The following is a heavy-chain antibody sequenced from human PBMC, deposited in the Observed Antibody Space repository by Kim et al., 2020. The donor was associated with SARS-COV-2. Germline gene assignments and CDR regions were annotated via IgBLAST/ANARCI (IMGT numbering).Heavy chain of an antibody. CDR3: AGFFAVLGRGFDY. J-gene: IGHJ4*02. D-gene: IGHD3-10*01. V-gene: IGHV1-24*01. Sequence: YAKKFQGRVTMTEDTSTDTAYMELSSLGSGDTAVYYCAGFFAVLGRGFDYWGQGTLVTVSS.